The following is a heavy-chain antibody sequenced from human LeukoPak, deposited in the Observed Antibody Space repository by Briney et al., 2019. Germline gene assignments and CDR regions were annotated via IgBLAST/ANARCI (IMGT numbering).Heavy chain of an antibody. J-gene: IGHJ4*02. Sequence: PGGSLRLSCAASGFTFSDAWLSWVRQAPGKGLEWVGRIKAKTAGGPPVYAAPVKGRFTISRDDSKNTLYLQMNSLKYEDTAVYYCSGPPPGIHGAQPFDYWGRGTLVSVSS. D-gene: IGHD4/OR15-4a*01. CDR1: GFTFSDAW. CDR3: SGPPPGIHGAQPFDY. CDR2: IKAKTAGGPP. V-gene: IGHV3-15*01.